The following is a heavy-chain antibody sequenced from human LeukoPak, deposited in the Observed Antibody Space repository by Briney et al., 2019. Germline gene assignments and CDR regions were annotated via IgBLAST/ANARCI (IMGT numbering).Heavy chain of an antibody. D-gene: IGHD6-13*01. Sequence: GASVKVSCKASGYTFTSYGISWVRQAPGQGLEWMGWISAYNGNTNYAQKLQGRVTMTTDTSTSTAYMELRSLRSDDTAVYYCARGVAAAGRIGKRTSYYYMDVWGKGTTVTVSS. J-gene: IGHJ6*03. CDR2: ISAYNGNT. V-gene: IGHV1-18*01. CDR3: ARGVAAAGRIGKRTSYYYMDV. CDR1: GYTFTSYG.